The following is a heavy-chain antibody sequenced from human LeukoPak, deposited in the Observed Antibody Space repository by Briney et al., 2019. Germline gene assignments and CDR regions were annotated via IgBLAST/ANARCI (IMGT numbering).Heavy chain of an antibody. CDR1: GLTFRTTW. CDR2: MNGEGTTI. CDR3: ATARNFRFEY. J-gene: IGHJ4*02. D-gene: IGHD1-7*01. V-gene: IGHV3-74*01. Sequence: GGSLRLSCATTGLTFRTTWMHWVRQAPGKGLMWVSRMNGEGTTIDYADSVKGRFTVSRDYAKNTLFLQMNNLRTEDTALYFCATARNFRFEYWGQGSLVIVSA.